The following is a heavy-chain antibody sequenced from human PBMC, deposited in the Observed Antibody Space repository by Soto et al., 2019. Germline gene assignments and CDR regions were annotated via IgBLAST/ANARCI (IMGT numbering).Heavy chain of an antibody. CDR1: GYSFTSYW. CDR3: AIPIAMYSSGSYGAFDI. V-gene: IGHV5-10-1*01. CDR2: IDPSDSYT. Sequence: GESLKISCKGSGYSFTSYWISWVRQMPGKGLEWMGRIDPSDSYTNYSPSFQGHVTISADKSISTAYLQWSSLKASDTAMYYCAIPIAMYSSGSYGAFDIWGQGTMVTVSS. D-gene: IGHD6-19*01. J-gene: IGHJ3*02.